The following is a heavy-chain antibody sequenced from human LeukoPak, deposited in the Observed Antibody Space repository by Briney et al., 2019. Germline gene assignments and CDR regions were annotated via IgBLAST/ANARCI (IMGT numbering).Heavy chain of an antibody. CDR1: GYTLTELS. Sequence: ASVKVSCKVSGYTLTELSMHWVRQAPGKGLEWMGGFDPEDGETIYAQKFQGRVTMTRDTSTSTVYMELSSLRSEDTAVYYCRLSTPVEMATIYDYWGQGTLVTVSS. CDR2: FDPEDGET. J-gene: IGHJ4*02. V-gene: IGHV1-24*01. CDR3: RLSTPVEMATIYDY. D-gene: IGHD5-24*01.